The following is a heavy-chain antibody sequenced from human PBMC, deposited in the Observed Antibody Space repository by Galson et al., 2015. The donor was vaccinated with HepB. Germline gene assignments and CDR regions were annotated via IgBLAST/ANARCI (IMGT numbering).Heavy chain of an antibody. CDR1: GYTFTSYA. CDR3: ARNKYSYDYYYYYGMDV. V-gene: IGHV1-3*01. Sequence: SVKVSCKASGYTFTSYAMHWVRQAPGQRLEWMGWINAGNGNTKYSRKFQGRVTITRDTSASTAYMELSSLRSEDTAVYYCARNKYSYDYYYYYGMDVWGQGTTVTVSS. CDR2: INAGNGNT. D-gene: IGHD5-18*01. J-gene: IGHJ6*02.